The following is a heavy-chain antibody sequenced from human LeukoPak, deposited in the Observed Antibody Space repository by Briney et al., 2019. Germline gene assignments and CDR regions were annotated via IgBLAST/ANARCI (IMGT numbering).Heavy chain of an antibody. Sequence: SETLSLTCAVYGGSFSGYYWSWIRQPPGKGLEWIGEINHSGSTNYNPSLKSRVTISVDTSKNQFSLKLSSVTAADTAVYYCARGRITFGGVSPAPGDYWGQGTLVTVSS. CDR3: ARGRITFGGVSPAPGDY. CDR2: INHSGST. J-gene: IGHJ4*02. CDR1: GGSFSGYY. D-gene: IGHD3-16*01. V-gene: IGHV4-34*01.